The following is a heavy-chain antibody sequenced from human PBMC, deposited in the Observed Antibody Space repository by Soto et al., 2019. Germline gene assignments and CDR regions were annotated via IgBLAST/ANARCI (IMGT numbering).Heavy chain of an antibody. V-gene: IGHV5-51*01. CDR1: GYSFTSYW. CDR3: ARQLPGSGSNYYYYYGMDV. Sequence: GESLKISCKGSGYSFTSYWIGWVRQMPGKGLERMGIIYPGDSDTRYSPSFQGQVTISADKSISTAYLQWSSLKASDTAMYYCARQLPGSGSNYYYYYGMDVWGQGTTVTVS. D-gene: IGHD3-10*01. CDR2: IYPGDSDT. J-gene: IGHJ6*02.